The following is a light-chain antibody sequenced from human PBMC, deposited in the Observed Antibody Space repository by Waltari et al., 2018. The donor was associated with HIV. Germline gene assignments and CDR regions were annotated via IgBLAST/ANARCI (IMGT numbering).Light chain of an antibody. CDR2: KDT. Sequence: SYEVTQPPSVPVSPGQTATIPCPGDALPKQFAYWYQQKPGQAPTLVIYKDTERPSGIPERFSGSSSGTIVTLTISGVQAEDEADYYCQSGDSSGTYWVFGGGTKLTV. V-gene: IGLV3-25*03. CDR3: QSGDSSGTYWV. CDR1: ALPKQF. J-gene: IGLJ3*02.